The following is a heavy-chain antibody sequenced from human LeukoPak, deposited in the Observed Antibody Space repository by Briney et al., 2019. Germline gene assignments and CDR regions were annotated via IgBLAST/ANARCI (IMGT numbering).Heavy chain of an antibody. CDR3: ARDGHDSSGYFFGHN. CDR1: GFTFSSYW. CDR2: IYSGDSA. J-gene: IGHJ4*02. V-gene: IGHV3-66*01. Sequence: GGSLRLSCAASGFTFSSYWMHWVRQAPGKGLEWVSVIYSGDSAGYADSVKGRFTISRDNSKNTLYLQMNSLRAEDTAVYYCARDGHDSSGYFFGHNWGQGTLVTVSS. D-gene: IGHD3-22*01.